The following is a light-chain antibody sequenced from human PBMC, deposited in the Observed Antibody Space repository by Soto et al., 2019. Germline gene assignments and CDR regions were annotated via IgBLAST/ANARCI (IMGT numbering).Light chain of an antibody. CDR2: EVS. J-gene: IGLJ2*01. CDR3: CVYAVSSVLL. CDR1: SSDVGGYDF. V-gene: IGLV2-23*02. Sequence: QSALTQPASVSGSPGQSITISCTGTSSDVGGYDFVSWYQQHPGKAPKLTIYEVSRRPSGVSNRFSGSKSGNTASLTISGLQADDEADYYCCVYAVSSVLLFGGGTKLTVL.